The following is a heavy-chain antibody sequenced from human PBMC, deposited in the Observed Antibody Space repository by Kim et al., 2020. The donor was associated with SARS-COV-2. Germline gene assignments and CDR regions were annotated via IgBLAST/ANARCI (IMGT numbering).Heavy chain of an antibody. Sequence: GGSLRLSCAASGFTFSSYWMSWVRQAPGKGLEWVANIKQDGSEKYYVDSVKGRFTISRDNAKNSLYLQMNSLRAEDTAVYYCARDGLAAAGSYYYYGMDLWGHGTTVTVSS. J-gene: IGHJ6*02. CDR1: GFTFSSYW. V-gene: IGHV3-7*03. D-gene: IGHD6-13*01. CDR3: ARDGLAAAGSYYYYGMDL. CDR2: IKQDGSEK.